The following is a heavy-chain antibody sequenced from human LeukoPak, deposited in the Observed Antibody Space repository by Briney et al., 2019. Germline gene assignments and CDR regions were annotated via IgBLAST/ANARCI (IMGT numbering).Heavy chain of an antibody. V-gene: IGHV3-64*01. J-gene: IGHJ4*02. CDR3: AKDIYYYYASSSYSPFDY. Sequence: PGGSLRLSCAASGFSFSTYSMNWVRQAPGKGLEYVSAISTDGGSTYYANSVKGRFTISRDNSKNTLYLQMGSLRAEDMAVYYCAKDIYYYYASSSYSPFDYWGQGTLVTVSS. D-gene: IGHD3-22*01. CDR1: GFSFSTYS. CDR2: ISTDGGST.